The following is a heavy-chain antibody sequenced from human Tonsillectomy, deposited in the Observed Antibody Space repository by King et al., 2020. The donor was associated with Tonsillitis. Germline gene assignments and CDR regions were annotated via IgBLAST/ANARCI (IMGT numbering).Heavy chain of an antibody. D-gene: IGHD2/OR15-2a*01. CDR1: GFTLSSYG. CDR3: AKDGGILTLDY. Sequence: VQLVESGGGVVQPGRSLRLSCAASGFTLSSYGMHWVRQAPGKGLEWVAVISYDGSNKYYADSVKGRFTISRDNSKNTLYLQMNSLRAEDTAVYYCAKDGGILTLDYWGQGTLVTVSS. J-gene: IGHJ4*02. V-gene: IGHV3-30*18. CDR2: ISYDGSNK.